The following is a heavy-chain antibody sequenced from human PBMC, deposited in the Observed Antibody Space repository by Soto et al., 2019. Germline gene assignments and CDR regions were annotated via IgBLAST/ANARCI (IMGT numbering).Heavy chain of an antibody. CDR1: GYSFTSYW. Sequence: GESLKISCKGSGYSFTSYWIGWVRQMPGKGLEWMGIIYPGDSDTRYSPSFQGQVTISADKSISTAYLQWSSLKASDTAMYYCASQGRTYYYDSSGYYKNDYYGMDVWGQGTTVTVSS. CDR2: IYPGDSDT. CDR3: ASQGRTYYYDSSGYYKNDYYGMDV. V-gene: IGHV5-51*01. J-gene: IGHJ6*02. D-gene: IGHD3-22*01.